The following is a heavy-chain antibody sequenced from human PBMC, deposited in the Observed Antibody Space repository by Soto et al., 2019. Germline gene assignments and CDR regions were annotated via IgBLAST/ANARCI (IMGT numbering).Heavy chain of an antibody. CDR1: GGSISSGDYY. D-gene: IGHD3-10*01. CDR3: ARGPNFADFMVRGVPRNYYYGMDV. J-gene: IGHJ6*02. Sequence: PSETLSLTCTVSGGSISSGDYYWSWIRQHPGKGLEWIGYIYYSGSTYYNPSLKSRVTISVDTSKNQFSLKLSSVTAADTAVYYCARGPNFADFMVRGVPRNYYYGMDVWGQGTTVTVSS. V-gene: IGHV4-31*03. CDR2: IYYSGST.